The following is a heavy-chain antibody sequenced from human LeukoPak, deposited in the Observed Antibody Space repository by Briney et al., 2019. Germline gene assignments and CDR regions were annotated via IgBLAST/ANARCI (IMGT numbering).Heavy chain of an antibody. Sequence: SQTLSLTCAISGDSVSSNSAAWNWIRQSPSSGLEWLGRACQRSRWYNDYALSVKSRITINPDTSKNQFSLQLNSVTPEDTAVYYCAREDCSGGSCYGGFDCWGQGTPVTVSS. CDR2: ACQRSRWYN. V-gene: IGHV6-1*01. J-gene: IGHJ4*02. CDR3: AREDCSGGSCYGGFDC. D-gene: IGHD2-15*01. CDR1: GDSVSSNSAA.